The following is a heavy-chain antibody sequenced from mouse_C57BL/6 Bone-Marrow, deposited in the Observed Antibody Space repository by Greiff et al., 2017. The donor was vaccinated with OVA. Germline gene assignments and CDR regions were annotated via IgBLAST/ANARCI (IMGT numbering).Heavy chain of an antibody. D-gene: IGHD1-1*01. V-gene: IGHV1-72*01. CDR3: AREVLLRLDV. J-gene: IGHJ1*03. CDR2: IDPKRGGT. Sequence: VQLQQPGAELVKPGASVKLSCKASGYTFTSYWMHWVKQRPGRGIEWIGRIDPKRGGTKEHEKFKSKATLTVAKPSSTAYMQLSSLTSEDSAVDEGAREVLLRLDVWGTGTTVTVSS. CDR1: GYTFTSYW.